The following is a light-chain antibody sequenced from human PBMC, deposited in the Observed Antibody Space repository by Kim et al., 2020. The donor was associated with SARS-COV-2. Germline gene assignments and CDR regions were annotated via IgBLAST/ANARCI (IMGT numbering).Light chain of an antibody. Sequence: ACGQTVRTTSQGASIRTYYASWYQQKPGQAPVLVIYYKNNRPSGIPDRFSGSSSGDTASLTITGTQAEDEADYYCHSRDSSGNHGVFGGGTQLTVL. V-gene: IGLV3-19*01. J-gene: IGLJ3*02. CDR3: HSRDSSGNHGV. CDR1: SIRTYY. CDR2: YKN.